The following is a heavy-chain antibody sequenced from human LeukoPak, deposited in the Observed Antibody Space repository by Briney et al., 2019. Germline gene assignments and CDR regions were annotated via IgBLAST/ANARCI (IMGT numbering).Heavy chain of an antibody. CDR3: AKAIRFLEWANAFDI. D-gene: IGHD3-3*01. CDR1: GFTFSSYW. J-gene: IGHJ3*02. Sequence: HPGGSLRLSCAASGFTFSSYWMSWVRQAPGKGLEWVANIKQDGSEKYYVDSVKGRFTISRDNAKNSLYLQMNSLRAEDTALYYCAKAIRFLEWANAFDIWGQGTMVTVSS. V-gene: IGHV3-7*03. CDR2: IKQDGSEK.